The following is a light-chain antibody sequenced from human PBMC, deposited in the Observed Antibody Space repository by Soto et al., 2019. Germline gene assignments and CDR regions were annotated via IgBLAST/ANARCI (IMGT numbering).Light chain of an antibody. CDR2: GAS. J-gene: IGKJ1*01. CDR1: QSVSSSY. Sequence: EIVLTQSPGTLSLSPGERATLSCRASQSVSSSYLAWYQQKPGQAPRLLIYGASSSATGIPDRFSGSGSGTDFTLTISRLEPDDFAVYYCQQYGSSPPTFGQGTKVEIK. V-gene: IGKV3-20*01. CDR3: QQYGSSPPT.